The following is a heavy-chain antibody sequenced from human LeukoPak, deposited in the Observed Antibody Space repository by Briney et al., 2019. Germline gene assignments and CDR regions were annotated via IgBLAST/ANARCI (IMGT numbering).Heavy chain of an antibody. V-gene: IGHV5-51*01. CDR1: GYSLTSYW. J-gene: IGHJ5*02. CDR2: TNPADSDT. Sequence: GESLKISCKASGYSLTSYWIGWVRQLPGKGLEWMGITNPADSDTRYSPSFQGQVTISADKSINTAYLQWSSLKASDTAMYYCARRYCSSTSCYGSNNWFDPWGQGTLVTVSS. D-gene: IGHD2-2*01. CDR3: ARRYCSSTSCYGSNNWFDP.